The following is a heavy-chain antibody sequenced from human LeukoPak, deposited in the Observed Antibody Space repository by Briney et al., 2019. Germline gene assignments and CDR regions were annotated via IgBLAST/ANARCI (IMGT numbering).Heavy chain of an antibody. CDR2: IYHSGST. D-gene: IGHD5-18*01. J-gene: IGHJ4*02. Sequence: PSETLSLTCTVSGYSISSGYYWGWIRQPPGKGLEWIGSIYHSGSTYYNPSLKSRVTISVDTSKNQFSLKLSSVTAADTAVYYCARDPYSYGTPLDYWGQGTLVTVSS. V-gene: IGHV4-38-2*02. CDR3: ARDPYSYGTPLDY. CDR1: GYSISSGYY.